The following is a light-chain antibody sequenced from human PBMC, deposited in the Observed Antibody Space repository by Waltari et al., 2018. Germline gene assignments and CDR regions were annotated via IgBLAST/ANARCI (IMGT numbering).Light chain of an antibody. J-gene: IGKJ1*01. CDR2: AAS. CDR3: QQYYSHPPT. CDR1: QGISSY. Sequence: AIQLTQSPSSLSASVGDRVTITCGASQGISSYLAWYQQKPGKAPKFLIYAASTLQSGVPSRFSGSGSGTDFTLTISCPQSEDFASYYCQQYYSHPPTFGQGTKVEIK. V-gene: IGKV1-8*01.